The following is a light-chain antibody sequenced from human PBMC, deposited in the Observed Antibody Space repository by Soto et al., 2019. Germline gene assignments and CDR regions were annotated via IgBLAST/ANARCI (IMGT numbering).Light chain of an antibody. Sequence: QSALTQPASVSASLGQSISISCTEDSSDLTYNSVSWYQHHPHKAPKLIIYDVSYRPSGVSTRFSGSQSAGSASLTISGLQAEDEADYYCSSSTPSRGLVFGSGTKVTVL. CDR2: DVS. V-gene: IGLV2-14*01. CDR1: SSDLTYNS. CDR3: SSSTPSRGLV. J-gene: IGLJ1*01.